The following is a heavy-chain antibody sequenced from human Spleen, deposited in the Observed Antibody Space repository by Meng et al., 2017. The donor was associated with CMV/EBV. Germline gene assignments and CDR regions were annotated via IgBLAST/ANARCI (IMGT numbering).Heavy chain of an antibody. CDR1: TFTFTASS. CDR3: ASADYDFWSGLI. CDR2: ITIGSHYI. J-gene: IGHJ4*02. Sequence: GSLRLSCAGSTFTFTASSMNWFRQAPGKGLEWVSSITIGSHYIYYADSVKGRFTVSRDNAKNSLFLQMNSLRPEDTAIYYCASADYDFWSGLIWGQGTLVTVSS. V-gene: IGHV3-21*01. D-gene: IGHD3-3*01.